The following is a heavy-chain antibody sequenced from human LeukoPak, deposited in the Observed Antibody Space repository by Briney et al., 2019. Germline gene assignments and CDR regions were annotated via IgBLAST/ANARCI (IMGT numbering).Heavy chain of an antibody. J-gene: IGHJ4*02. V-gene: IGHV1-8*01. CDR3: AKESPYASPRNYYFDY. CDR2: MNPNSGNT. Sequence: ASVKVSCKASGYTFTSYDINWVRQATGQGLEWMGWMNPNSGNTGYAQKFQGRVTMTRNTSISTAYMELSSLRSEDTAVYYCAKESPYASPRNYYFDYWGQGTLVTVSS. CDR1: GYTFTSYD.